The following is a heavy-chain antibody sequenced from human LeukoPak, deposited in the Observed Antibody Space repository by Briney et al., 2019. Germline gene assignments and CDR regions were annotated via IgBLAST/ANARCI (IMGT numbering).Heavy chain of an antibody. J-gene: IGHJ4*02. CDR2: VYSSGGT. Sequence: SETLSLTCTVSGGSINSYFWSWIRQPAGKGLEWIGRVYSSGGTKYNPSLKSRVTISLDTSKNQFSLRLTSVTAADSALYFCARDSNAYGDHKGRFDYWGQGSLVTVSS. CDR3: ARDSNAYGDHKGRFDY. CDR1: GGSINSYF. V-gene: IGHV4-4*07. D-gene: IGHD4-17*01.